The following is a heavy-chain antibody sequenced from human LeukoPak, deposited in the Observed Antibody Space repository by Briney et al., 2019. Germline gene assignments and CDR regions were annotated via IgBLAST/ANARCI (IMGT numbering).Heavy chain of an antibody. Sequence: SETLSLTCTVSGVSISSYYWSWIRQPAGKGLEWIGRIYTSGSTNYNPSLKSRVTMSVDTSKNQFSLKLSSVTAADTAVYYCASSIRGVNWFDPWGQGTLVTVSS. CDR2: IYTSGST. D-gene: IGHD3-10*01. J-gene: IGHJ5*02. CDR1: GVSISSYY. V-gene: IGHV4-4*07. CDR3: ASSIRGVNWFDP.